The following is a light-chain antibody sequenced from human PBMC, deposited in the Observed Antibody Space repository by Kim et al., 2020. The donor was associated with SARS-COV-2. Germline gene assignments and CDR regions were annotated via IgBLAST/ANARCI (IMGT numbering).Light chain of an antibody. Sequence: GQRVTISCSGSSSNIGNSYVYWYQQLPGTAPKLLIYRNNQRPSGVPDRFSGSKSGTSASLAISGLRSEDEADYYCVAWDDSLSGWVFGGGTQLTVL. J-gene: IGLJ3*02. CDR1: SSNIGNSY. CDR2: RNN. V-gene: IGLV1-47*01. CDR3: VAWDDSLSGWV.